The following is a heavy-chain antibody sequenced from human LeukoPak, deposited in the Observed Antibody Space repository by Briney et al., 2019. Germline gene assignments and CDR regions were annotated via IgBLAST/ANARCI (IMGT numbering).Heavy chain of an antibody. Sequence: GGSLRLSCAASGFTFSSYWMSWVRQAPGKGLEWVANIKQDGSEKYYVDSVKGRFTISRDNAKNSMYLQMNSLRAEDTAVYYCAREKYDGSPGSWFDPWGQGTLVTVSS. J-gene: IGHJ5*02. V-gene: IGHV3-7*03. CDR2: IKQDGSEK. CDR1: GFTFSSYW. CDR3: AREKYDGSPGSWFDP. D-gene: IGHD3-10*01.